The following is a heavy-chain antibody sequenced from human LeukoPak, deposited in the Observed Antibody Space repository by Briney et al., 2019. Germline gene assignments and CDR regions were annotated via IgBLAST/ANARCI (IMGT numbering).Heavy chain of an antibody. J-gene: IGHJ4*02. V-gene: IGHV3-23*01. CDR1: GITFSSYA. D-gene: IGHD3-22*01. CDR3: AKDRLEHYYDSTDC. CDR2: ISGSGSDT. Sequence: PGGSLRLSCAASGITFSSYAMSWVRQAPGKGLEWVLIISGSGSDTYYADSVKGRFTISRANSKNTLYLQMNSLRAEDTAIYYCAKDRLEHYYDSTDCWGQGTLVTVSS.